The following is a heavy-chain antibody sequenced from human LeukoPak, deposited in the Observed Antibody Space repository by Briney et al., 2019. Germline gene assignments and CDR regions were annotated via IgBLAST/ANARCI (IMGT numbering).Heavy chain of an antibody. D-gene: IGHD2-15*01. J-gene: IGHJ4*02. V-gene: IGHV1-46*01. Sequence: ASVKVSCKASGYTFTSYYMHWVRQAPGQRLEWMGIINPSGGSTSYAQKFQGRVTMTRDTATSTVYMELSSLRSEDTAVYYCARDVGYCSGGSCRTGPDYWGQGTLVTVSS. CDR1: GYTFTSYY. CDR3: ARDVGYCSGGSCRTGPDY. CDR2: INPSGGST.